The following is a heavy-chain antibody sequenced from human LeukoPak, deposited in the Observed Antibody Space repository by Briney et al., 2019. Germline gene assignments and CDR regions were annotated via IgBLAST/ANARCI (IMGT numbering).Heavy chain of an antibody. CDR2: IKSKTDGGTT. J-gene: IGHJ3*02. V-gene: IGHV3-15*01. D-gene: IGHD4-11*01. Sequence: GGSLRLSCAASGFTFSNAWMSWVRQAPGKGLEWVGRIKSKTDGGTTDYAAPVKGRFTISRDDSKNTLYLQMNSLKTEDTAVYYCTTDSYGDYPPGFIWGQGTMVTVSS. CDR3: TTDSYGDYPPGFI. CDR1: GFTFSNAW.